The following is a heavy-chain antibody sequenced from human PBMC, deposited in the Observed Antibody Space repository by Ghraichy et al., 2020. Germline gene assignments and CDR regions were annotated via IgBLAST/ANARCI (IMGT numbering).Heavy chain of an antibody. CDR2: IDNSGLT. V-gene: IGHV4-31*03. J-gene: IGHJ6*02. D-gene: IGHD2-21*02. Sequence: LSLTCTVSGGSFSRGDYYWNWIRQHPAKGLEWIGNIDNSGLTHYNPSLESRIYIFADTSEFSLKLYSVTAADAALYYCARGSSSKSPRDHYYTLDVWGQGTTVTVSS. CDR1: GGSFSRGDYY. CDR3: ARGSSSKSPRDHYYTLDV.